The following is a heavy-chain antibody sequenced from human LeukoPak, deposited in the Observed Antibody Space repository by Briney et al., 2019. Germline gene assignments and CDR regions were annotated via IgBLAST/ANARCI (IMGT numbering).Heavy chain of an antibody. J-gene: IGHJ4*02. V-gene: IGHV4-39*07. D-gene: IGHD5-12*01. CDR3: ASGRRNGYIYWDY. CDR2: IYYLGTS. Sequence: SETLSLTCTVSGGSISSSSYYWGWIRQPPGRGLGWIGVIYYLGTSDYNQSLKSRVAISIDTSKTQFSLKLNSLTAADTAVYYCASGRRNGYIYWDYWGQGTLVTVSS. CDR1: GGSISSSSYY.